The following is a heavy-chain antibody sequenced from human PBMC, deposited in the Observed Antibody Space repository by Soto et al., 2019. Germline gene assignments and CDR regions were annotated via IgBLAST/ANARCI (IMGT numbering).Heavy chain of an antibody. D-gene: IGHD3-9*01. CDR2: IIPIYASP. CDR3: AVAVTGSRSPLAH. V-gene: IGHV1-69*06. Sequence: SVKVSYRASGGIFSSNAISWVRQAPGQGLEWMGGIIPIYASPNYAQTFQGRVTVTADKATSTAYLELSRLKFADSAIYYCAVAVTGSRSPLAHWGQGTLVTVSS. CDR1: GGIFSSNA. J-gene: IGHJ4*02.